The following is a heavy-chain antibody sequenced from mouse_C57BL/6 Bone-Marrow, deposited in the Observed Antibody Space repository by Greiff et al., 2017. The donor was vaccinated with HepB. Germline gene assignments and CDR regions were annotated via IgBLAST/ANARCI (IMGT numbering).Heavy chain of an antibody. CDR1: GFTFSSYA. CDR3: TRDGNYPYYFDY. D-gene: IGHD2-1*01. J-gene: IGHJ2*01. V-gene: IGHV5-9-1*02. Sequence: EVQGVESGEGLVKPGGSLKLSCAASGFTFSSYAMSWVRQTPEKRLEWVAYISSGGDYIYYADTVKGRFTISRDNARNTLYLQMSSLKSEDTAMYYCTRDGNYPYYFDYWGQGTTLTVSS. CDR2: ISSGGDYI.